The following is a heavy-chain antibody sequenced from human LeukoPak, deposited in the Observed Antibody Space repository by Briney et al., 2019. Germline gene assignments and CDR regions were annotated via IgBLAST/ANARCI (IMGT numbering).Heavy chain of an antibody. CDR1: GYTFTNYG. Sequence: ASVKVSCKASGYTFTNYGISWVRQAPGQGLEWMGWISAYNGNTNYAQNIYGRVTMTTDTSTSTAYMELRSLRSDDTAVYYCATYTYSGGSLYWGQGTLVTVSS. V-gene: IGHV1-18*01. D-gene: IGHD6-19*01. CDR3: ATYTYSGGSLY. J-gene: IGHJ4*02. CDR2: ISAYNGNT.